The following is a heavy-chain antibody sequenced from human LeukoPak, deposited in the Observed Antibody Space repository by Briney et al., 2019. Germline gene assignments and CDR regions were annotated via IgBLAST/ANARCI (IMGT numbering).Heavy chain of an antibody. Sequence: PGGSLRLSCAASGFSFSGSAMHGVRQASGEGREGVGRIRIKPHNYATAYAASVHGRFTISRDDSRNTAYLQMNSLKTEDTAIYYCTRRPGGRIGAAEYSFFDPWGQGTLVTVSS. J-gene: IGHJ5*02. CDR3: TRRPGGRIGAAEYSFFDP. CDR2: IRIKPHNYAT. CDR1: GFSFSGSA. V-gene: IGHV3-73*01. D-gene: IGHD6-13*01.